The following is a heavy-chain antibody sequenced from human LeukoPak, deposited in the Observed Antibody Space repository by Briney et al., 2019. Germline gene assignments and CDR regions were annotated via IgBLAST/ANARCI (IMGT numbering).Heavy chain of an antibody. J-gene: IGHJ4*02. CDR2: ISSNGGST. Sequence: GGSLRLSCSASGFPFRCYVMFWVRQAPGKGLEYVSVISSNGGSTDYADTVKGRFNISRDNSKNTLYLQMSSLRAEDTAVYYCVKGNNYDSSGYQFDYWGQGTLVTVSS. V-gene: IGHV3-64D*06. CDR3: VKGNNYDSSGYQFDY. CDR1: GFPFRCYV. D-gene: IGHD3-22*01.